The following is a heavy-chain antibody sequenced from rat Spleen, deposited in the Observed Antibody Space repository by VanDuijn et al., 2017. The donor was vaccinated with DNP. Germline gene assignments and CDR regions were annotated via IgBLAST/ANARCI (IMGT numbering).Heavy chain of an antibody. J-gene: IGHJ2*01. CDR3: SIMNFGGPSG. Sequence: EVQLVESGGGLVQPGRSLKLSCAASGFTFSAYYMAWVRQAPAKGLEWVAYIGSPAYAPYHGDSVKGRFTISRDNAKSTLYLQMNSLRSEDMANYYCSIMNFGGPSGWGQGVMVTVSS. V-gene: IGHV5-27*01. CDR1: GFTFSAYY. CDR2: IGSPAYAP. D-gene: IGHD1-11*01.